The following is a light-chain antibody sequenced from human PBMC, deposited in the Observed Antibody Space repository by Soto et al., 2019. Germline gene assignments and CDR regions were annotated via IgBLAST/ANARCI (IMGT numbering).Light chain of an antibody. CDR1: TVAVSNGHY. V-gene: IGLV7-46*01. Sequence: QAVVTKEPSLTVSPGGPVTLPCRSSTVAVSNGHYPYWFQQKPGQAPMTLIYGTSNRQSWTPSRCSGSRIGGKAALTLSGAQHEDEAEYYCLLSYNGPYVFGTGTKVTVL. J-gene: IGLJ1*01. CDR3: LLSYNGPYV. CDR2: GTS.